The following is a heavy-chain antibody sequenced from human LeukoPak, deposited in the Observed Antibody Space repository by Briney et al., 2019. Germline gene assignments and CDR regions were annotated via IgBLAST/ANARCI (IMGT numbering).Heavy chain of an antibody. CDR3: AREGILTGYYRAPDY. J-gene: IGHJ4*02. CDR2: INHSGST. V-gene: IGHV4-34*01. D-gene: IGHD3-9*01. Sequence: SETLSLTCAVYGGSFSGYYWSWIRQPPGKGLEWIGEINHSGSTNYNPSLKSRVTISVDTSKNQFSPKLSSVTAADTAVYYCAREGILTGYYRAPDYWGQGTLVTVSS. CDR1: GGSFSGYY.